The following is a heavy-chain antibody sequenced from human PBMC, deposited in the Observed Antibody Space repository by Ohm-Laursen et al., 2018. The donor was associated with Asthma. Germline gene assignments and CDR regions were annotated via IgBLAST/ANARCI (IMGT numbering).Heavy chain of an antibody. CDR3: ASPDSSRWSFTLDY. CDR1: GYTFSRYS. D-gene: IGHD6-13*01. CDR2: ISTASSFI. Sequence: SLRLSCAASGYTFSRYSIHWVRQIPGKGLEWVASISTASSFIYYADSVRGRFTTSRDNARNSVYLQMTSLRGEDTAVYYCASPDSSRWSFTLDYWGQGSLVTVSS. J-gene: IGHJ4*02. V-gene: IGHV3-21*01.